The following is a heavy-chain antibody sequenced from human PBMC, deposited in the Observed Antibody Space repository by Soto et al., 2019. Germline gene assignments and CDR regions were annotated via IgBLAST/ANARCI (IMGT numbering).Heavy chain of an antibody. CDR2: INPSGGST. CDR1: GYTVTNDY. D-gene: IGHD3-10*01. CDR3: ARGEGLGMIRGRRWGL. V-gene: IGHV1-46*03. J-gene: IGHJ6*02. Sequence: GASVKVSCKASGYTVTNDYMHWVRQVPGQGIEWMGIINPSGGSTVYAQKFQGRVTMTRDTSTNTVYMELSSLRSDDTAAYYCARGEGLGMIRGRRWGLWGQGTTVTVSS.